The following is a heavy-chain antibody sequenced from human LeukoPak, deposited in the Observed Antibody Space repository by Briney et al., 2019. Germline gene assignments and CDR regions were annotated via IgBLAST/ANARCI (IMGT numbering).Heavy chain of an antibody. CDR1: GFTFSSYS. CDR2: ISSSSYI. CDR3: ARDAIAVAGTEDYYYYGMDV. V-gene: IGHV3-21*01. D-gene: IGHD6-19*01. Sequence: PGGSLRLSCAASGFTFSSYSMNWVRQAPGKGLEWVSSISSSSYIYYADSVKGRFTISRDNAKNSLYLQMNSLRAEDTAVYYCARDAIAVAGTEDYYYYGMDVWGQGTTVTVSS. J-gene: IGHJ6*02.